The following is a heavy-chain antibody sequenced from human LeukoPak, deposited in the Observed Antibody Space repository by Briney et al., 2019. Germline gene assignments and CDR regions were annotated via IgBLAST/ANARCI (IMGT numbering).Heavy chain of an antibody. CDR2: ISGGGGST. Sequence: GGSLRLSCAASGFTFSSYAMSWVRQAPGKGLEWVSTISGGGGSTYYADSVKGRFTISRDNSKNTLYLQVNSLRAEDTALYYCAKDFVRYNIQFDYWGQGALVTVSS. CDR3: AKDFVRYNIQFDY. D-gene: IGHD1-1*01. J-gene: IGHJ4*02. CDR1: GFTFSSYA. V-gene: IGHV3-23*01.